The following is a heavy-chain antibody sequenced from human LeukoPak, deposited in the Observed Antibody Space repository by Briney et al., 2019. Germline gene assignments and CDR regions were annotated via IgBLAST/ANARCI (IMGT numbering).Heavy chain of an antibody. CDR2: FDPEDGET. CDR3: ARGKGGYCSGGSCYLIENWFDP. J-gene: IGHJ5*02. V-gene: IGHV1-24*01. D-gene: IGHD2-15*01. CDR1: GYTLTELS. Sequence: GASVKVSCKVSGYTLTELSMHWVRQAPGKGLEWMGGFDPEDGETIYAQKCQGRVTMTEDTSTDTAYMELSSLRSEDTAVYYCARGKGGYCSGGSCYLIENWFDPWGQGTLVTVSS.